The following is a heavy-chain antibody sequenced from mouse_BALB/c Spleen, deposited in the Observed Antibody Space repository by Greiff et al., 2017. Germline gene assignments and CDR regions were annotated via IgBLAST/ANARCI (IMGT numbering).Heavy chain of an antibody. CDR3: NARNYGSSGGFAY. V-gene: IGHV14-4*02. Sequence: EVKLVESGAELVRSGASVKLSCTASGFNIKDYYMHWVKQRPEQGLEWIGWIDPENGDTEYAPKFQGKATMTADTSSNTAYLQLSSLTSEDTAVYYCNARNYGSSGGFAYWGQGTLVTVSA. CDR2: IDPENGDT. J-gene: IGHJ3*01. CDR1: GFNIKDYY. D-gene: IGHD1-1*01.